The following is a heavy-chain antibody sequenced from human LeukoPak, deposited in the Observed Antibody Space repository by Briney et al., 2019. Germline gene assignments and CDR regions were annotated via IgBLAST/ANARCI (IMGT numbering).Heavy chain of an antibody. CDR3: ARVTGSIDY. V-gene: IGHV1-8*01. Sequence: ASVKVSCKASGYTFTNYDINWVRQATGQGLEWMGWMSTNSGNRGYAQKFQGRVTMTRDTSISTAYMELSSLRSDDTAVYYCARVTGSIDYWGQGTLVTVSS. J-gene: IGHJ4*02. CDR2: MSTNSGNR. CDR1: GYTFTNYD. D-gene: IGHD1-26*01.